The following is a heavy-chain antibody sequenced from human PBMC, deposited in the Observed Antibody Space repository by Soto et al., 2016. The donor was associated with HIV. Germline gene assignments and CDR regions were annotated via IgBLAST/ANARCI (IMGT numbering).Heavy chain of an antibody. CDR1: GYTFTNYD. Sequence: QVQLIQSGAEVKKPGASVKVSCKTSGYTFTNYDIHWVRQATGQGLQWMGWVSPKSGNTLFAENFLGRVTSTSNISTNTAFMEVRGLRPEDSAIYYCAKGATAVDGNYYSYNYLDVWARDHGHRLL. CDR3: AKGATAVDGNYYSYNYLDV. D-gene: IGHD6-19*01. V-gene: IGHV1-8*03. CDR2: VSPKSGNT. J-gene: IGHJ6*03.